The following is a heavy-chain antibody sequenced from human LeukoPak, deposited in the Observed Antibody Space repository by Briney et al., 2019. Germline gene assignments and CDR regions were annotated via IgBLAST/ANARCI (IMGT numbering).Heavy chain of an antibody. D-gene: IGHD4-23*01. CDR2: ISSSGTTI. CDR1: GFSFRSYE. J-gene: IGHJ3*02. V-gene: IGHV3-48*03. Sequence: GGSLRLSCAASGFSFRSYEMNRVRQAPGKGLEWVSYISSSGTTIYYADSVKGRFTISRDNTNNALYLQMNSLRAEDTAVYYCVRLRDYGGNSDGFDIWGQGTMVTVSS. CDR3: VRLRDYGGNSDGFDI.